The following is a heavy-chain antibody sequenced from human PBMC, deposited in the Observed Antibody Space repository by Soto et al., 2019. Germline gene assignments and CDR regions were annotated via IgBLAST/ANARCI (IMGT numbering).Heavy chain of an antibody. D-gene: IGHD1-1*01. V-gene: IGHV4-30-2*01. Sequence: SETLSLTCAVSGGSISSGGYSWSWIRQPPGKGLEWIGYIYHSGSTYYNPSLKSRVTISVDRSKNQFSLKLSSVTAADTAVYYCASTTTSYYYYYGMDVWGQGTTVTVSS. CDR2: IYHSGST. J-gene: IGHJ6*02. CDR3: ASTTTSYYYYYGMDV. CDR1: GGSISSGGYS.